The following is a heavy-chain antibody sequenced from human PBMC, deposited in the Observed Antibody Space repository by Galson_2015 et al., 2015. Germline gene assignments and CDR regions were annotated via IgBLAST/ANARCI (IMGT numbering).Heavy chain of an antibody. Sequence: SLRLSCAASGFTFRSYAMHWVRQAPGEGLEWVAVISYDGSNKYYADSVKGRFTISRDNSKNTLYLQMNSLRAEDTAVYYCASVSGGITSLDYWGQGTLVTVSS. D-gene: IGHD3-3*01. CDR1: GFTFRSYA. J-gene: IGHJ4*02. V-gene: IGHV3-30-3*01. CDR3: ASVSGGITSLDY. CDR2: ISYDGSNK.